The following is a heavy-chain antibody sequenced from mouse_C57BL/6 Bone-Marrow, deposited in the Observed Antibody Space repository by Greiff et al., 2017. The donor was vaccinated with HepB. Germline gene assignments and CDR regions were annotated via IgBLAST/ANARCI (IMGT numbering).Heavy chain of an antibody. J-gene: IGHJ4*01. V-gene: IGHV5-15*01. CDR2: ISNLAYSI. CDR3: ARGGRTYAMDY. CDR1: GFTFSDYG. Sequence: EVKVVESGGGLVQPGGSLKLSCAASGFTFSDYGMAWVRQAPRKGPEWVAFISNLAYSIYYADTVTGRFTITRENAKNTLYLEMSSLRSEDTAMYYCARGGRTYAMDYWGQGTAVTVSS.